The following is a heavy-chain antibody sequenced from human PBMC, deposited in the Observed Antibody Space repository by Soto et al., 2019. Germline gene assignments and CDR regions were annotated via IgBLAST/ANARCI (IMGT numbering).Heavy chain of an antibody. Sequence: QVQPVQSGAEVKKPGSSVKVSCKASGGTFSRFAISWVRQAPGHGLEWMGGIIPIFGGATYAQKFQGRVTLTADESTSTAYMELTSLSSEDTAMYYCAKGETRPYYYYAMDVWGQGTTVTVSS. CDR1: GGTFSRFA. J-gene: IGHJ6*02. V-gene: IGHV1-69*01. CDR2: IIPIFGGA. CDR3: AKGETRPYYYYAMDV.